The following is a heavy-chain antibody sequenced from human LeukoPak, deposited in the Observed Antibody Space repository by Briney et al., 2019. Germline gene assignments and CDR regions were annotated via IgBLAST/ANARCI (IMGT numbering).Heavy chain of an antibody. V-gene: IGHV4-31*03. Sequence: PSETLSLTCTVSGGSISSGGYYWSWIRQHPGKGLEWIGYIYYSGSTHYNPSLKSRVTISVDTSKNQFSLKLSSVTAADTAVYYCARDMTDWGFDPWGQGTLVTVSS. CDR3: ARDMTDWGFDP. CDR1: GGSISSGGYY. CDR2: IYYSGST. J-gene: IGHJ5*02. D-gene: IGHD3-9*01.